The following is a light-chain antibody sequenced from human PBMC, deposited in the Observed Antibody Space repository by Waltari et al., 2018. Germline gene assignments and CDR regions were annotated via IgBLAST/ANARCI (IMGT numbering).Light chain of an antibody. Sequence: SYELTQPLSVSVALGQTASITCRGTNIGRKNVQWYQQQQGQAPVLVIYRESNRPAGIRERFSGSNSGNTATLTISRAQAGDEADYYCQVWDSSTAVFGGGTKLTVL. J-gene: IGLJ2*01. CDR1: NIGRKN. V-gene: IGLV3-9*01. CDR2: RES. CDR3: QVWDSSTAV.